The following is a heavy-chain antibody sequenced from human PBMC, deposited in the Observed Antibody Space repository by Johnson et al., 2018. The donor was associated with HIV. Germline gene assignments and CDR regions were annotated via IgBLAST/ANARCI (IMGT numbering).Heavy chain of an antibody. Sequence: QVQLVESGGGVVQPGRSLRLSCSASGFTFSSFGIHWVRQAPGKGLEWVAVISYDGSQKYYTDSVKGRFTISRDNSKNTLYLQMNSLRVEDTAVYFCAKDIGIVGALHRTFDIWGQGTMVTVSS. CDR3: AKDIGIVGALHRTFDI. D-gene: IGHD1-26*01. J-gene: IGHJ3*02. V-gene: IGHV3-33*06. CDR1: GFTFSSFG. CDR2: ISYDGSQK.